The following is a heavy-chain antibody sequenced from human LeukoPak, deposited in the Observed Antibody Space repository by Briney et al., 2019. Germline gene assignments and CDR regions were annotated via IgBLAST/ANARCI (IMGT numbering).Heavy chain of an antibody. CDR1: GYTFTGYY. CDR2: INPSGGST. V-gene: IGHV1-46*03. J-gene: IGHJ4*02. Sequence: ASVKVSCKDSGYTFTGYYMHWVRQAPGQGLEWMGIINPSGGSTSYAQKFQGRVTMTRDTSTSTVHMELSSLRSEDTAVYYCATRLARITIFGVVNDYWGQGTLVTVSS. D-gene: IGHD3-3*01. CDR3: ATRLARITIFGVVNDY.